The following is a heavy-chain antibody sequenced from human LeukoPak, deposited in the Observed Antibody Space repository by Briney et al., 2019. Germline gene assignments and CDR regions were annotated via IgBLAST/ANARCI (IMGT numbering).Heavy chain of an antibody. V-gene: IGHV4-38-2*02. CDR2: LYHSGIT. D-gene: IGHD2-2*01. CDR1: GYSISSAYY. Sequence: SETLSLTCTVSGYSISSAYYWGWIRQPPGKGLEWIGSLYHSGITYYNPSLKSRVTISVDPSKKQFSLKLSSVTAADTAVYYCARHLPGYCSSTSCPDAFDIWGQGTMVTVSS. J-gene: IGHJ3*02. CDR3: ARHLPGYCSSTSCPDAFDI.